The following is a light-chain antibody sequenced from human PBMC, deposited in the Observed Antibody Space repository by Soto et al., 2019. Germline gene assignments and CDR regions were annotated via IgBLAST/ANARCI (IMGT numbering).Light chain of an antibody. CDR3: KHYGT. V-gene: IGKV1-33*01. J-gene: IGKJ4*01. Sequence: DIQMTQSPSSLSASIGDRVTITCQTSQNISNYLHWYQQKPGKAPKLLIYDAANLEVGVPSRFSGSGSGTDFTFTISSLQPEDVATYYCKHYGTFGGGTKVEIK. CDR1: QNISNY. CDR2: DAA.